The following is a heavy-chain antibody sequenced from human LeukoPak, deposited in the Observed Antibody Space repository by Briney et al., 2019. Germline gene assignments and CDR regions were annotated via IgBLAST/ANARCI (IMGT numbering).Heavy chain of an antibody. CDR3: ARSPGIAAAGDNWFDP. V-gene: IGHV3-23*01. D-gene: IGHD6-13*01. Sequence: GGSLRLSCAVSGFAFGSEAMSWVRQSPARGLEWVASISPGGGTTYYADSVKGRFTISRDNSKNTLHLQMNSLRAEDTAVYYCARSPGIAAAGDNWFDPWGQGTLVTVSS. J-gene: IGHJ5*02. CDR2: ISPGGGTT. CDR1: GFAFGSEA.